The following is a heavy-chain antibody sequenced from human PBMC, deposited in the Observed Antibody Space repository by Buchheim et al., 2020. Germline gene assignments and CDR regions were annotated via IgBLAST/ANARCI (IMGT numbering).Heavy chain of an antibody. V-gene: IGHV3-23*01. CDR3: AKVLSRRYFDY. J-gene: IGHJ4*02. Sequence: EVQLLESGGGLVQPGGSLRLSCAASGFTFSSYAMSWVRQAPGKGLEWVSAVSGSGGSTFYADSVKGRFTVSRDNSQNTVDLEMNSLRAADTAIYYCAKVLSRRYFDYWGQGTL. CDR2: VSGSGGST. CDR1: GFTFSSYA. D-gene: IGHD3-16*02.